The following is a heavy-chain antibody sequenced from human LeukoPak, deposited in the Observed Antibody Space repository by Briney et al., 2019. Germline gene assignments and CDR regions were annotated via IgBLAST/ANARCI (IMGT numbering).Heavy chain of an antibody. CDR2: IYYSGST. D-gene: IGHD6-19*01. J-gene: IGHJ4*02. CDR3: ASQGIAVAGRDY. Sequence: PSQTLSLTCTVSAGSISSGDYYWSWIRQPPGKGLEWIGYIYYSGSTYYNPSLKRRVTISVDTSKNQFSLKLSSVTAADTAVYYCASQGIAVAGRDYWGQGTLVTVSS. V-gene: IGHV4-30-4*08. CDR1: AGSISSGDYY.